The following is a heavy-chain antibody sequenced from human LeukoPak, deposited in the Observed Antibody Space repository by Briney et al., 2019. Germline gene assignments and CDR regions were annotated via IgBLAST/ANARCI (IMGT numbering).Heavy chain of an antibody. V-gene: IGHV3-66*01. CDR3: ATGRVFDY. J-gene: IGHJ4*02. Sequence: GGSLRLSCAASGVTVSSNHMNWVRQAPGQGLEWVSVIYSGGSTYYGDSVKGRFTISRDNSKNTVYLQMNSVGAEDTAVYYCATGRVFDYWGQGTLVTVSS. CDR1: GVTVSSNH. CDR2: IYSGGST.